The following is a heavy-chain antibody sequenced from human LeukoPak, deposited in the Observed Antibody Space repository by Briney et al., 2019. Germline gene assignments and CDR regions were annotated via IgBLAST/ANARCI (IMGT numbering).Heavy chain of an antibody. V-gene: IGHV3-48*04. CDR2: ISSSSSTI. D-gene: IGHD3-10*01. CDR3: ARAAVTGDFDY. CDR1: GFTFSSYS. J-gene: IGHJ4*02. Sequence: PGGSLRLSCAASGFTFSSYSMNWVRQAPGKGLEWVSYISSSSSTIYYADSVKGRFTISRDNAKNSLYLQMNSLRAEDTAVYYSARAAVTGDFDYWGQGTLVTVSS.